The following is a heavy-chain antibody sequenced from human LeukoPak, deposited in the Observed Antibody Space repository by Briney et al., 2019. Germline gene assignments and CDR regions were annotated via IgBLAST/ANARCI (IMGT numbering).Heavy chain of an antibody. V-gene: IGHV3-48*01. J-gene: IGHJ4*02. CDR3: AKEYGGNVDY. CDR1: GFPFSTYS. D-gene: IGHD4/OR15-4a*01. Sequence: GGSLRLSCAASGFPFSTYSMNWVRQAPGKGLEWVSYISSSSSNIFYADSVKGRFTISRDNSKNTLYLQMNSLRAEDTAVYYCAKEYGGNVDYWGQGTLVTVSS. CDR2: ISSSSSNI.